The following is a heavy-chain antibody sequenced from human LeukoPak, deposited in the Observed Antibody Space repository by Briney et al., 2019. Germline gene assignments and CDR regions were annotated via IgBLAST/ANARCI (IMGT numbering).Heavy chain of an antibody. D-gene: IGHD6-6*01. CDR1: GYTFTSYD. CDR3: ARSGRKGIAARPTPFDI. V-gene: IGHV1-8*01. CDR2: MNPNSGNT. J-gene: IGHJ3*02. Sequence: ASVKVSCKASGYTFTSYDINWVRQATGQGLEWMGWMNPNSGNTGYAQKFQGRVTMTRNTSISTAYMELRSLRSDDTAVYYCARSGRKGIAARPTPFDIWGQGTMVTVSS.